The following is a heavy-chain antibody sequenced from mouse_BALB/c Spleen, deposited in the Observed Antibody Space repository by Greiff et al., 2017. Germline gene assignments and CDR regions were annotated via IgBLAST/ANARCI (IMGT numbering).Heavy chain of an antibody. CDR2: IRNKANGYTT. CDR1: GFTFTDYY. J-gene: IGHJ4*01. Sequence: EVHLVESGGGLVQPGGSLRLSCATSGFTFTDYYMSWVRQPPGKALEWLGFIRNKANGYTTEYSASVKGRFTISRDNSQSILYLQMNTLRAEDSATYYCARDTDYYAMDYWGQGTSVTVAS. V-gene: IGHV7-3*02. CDR3: ARDTDYYAMDY.